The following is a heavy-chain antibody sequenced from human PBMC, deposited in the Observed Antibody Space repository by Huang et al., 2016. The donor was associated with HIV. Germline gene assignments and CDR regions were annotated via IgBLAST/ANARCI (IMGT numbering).Heavy chain of an antibody. D-gene: IGHD2-15*01. CDR2: IIPILGTA. V-gene: IGHV1-69*13. J-gene: IGHJ4*02. CDR1: GGTFSSDA. CDR3: ARQCSGGNCYGLDF. Sequence: QVHLLQSGAEVKKPGSSVKVSCKASGGTFSSDAINWVRQAPGQGLEWMGDIIPILGTASYAQEFQGRVTITADASTSTAYMELSSLRSDDTAVYYCARQCSGGNCYGLDFWGQGTLVTVSS.